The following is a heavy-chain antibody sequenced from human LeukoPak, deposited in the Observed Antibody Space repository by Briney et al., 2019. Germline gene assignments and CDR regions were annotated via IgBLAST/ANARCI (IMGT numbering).Heavy chain of an antibody. J-gene: IGHJ3*02. D-gene: IGHD3-22*01. Sequence: SETLSLTCAVYGGSFSGYYWSWIRQPPGKGLEWIGEINHSGSTNYNPSLKSRVTISVDTSKNQFSLKLSSVTAADTAVYYCARDFVSSGYRSAFDIWGQGTMVTVSS. CDR1: GGSFSGYY. CDR3: ARDFVSSGYRSAFDI. V-gene: IGHV4-34*01. CDR2: INHSGST.